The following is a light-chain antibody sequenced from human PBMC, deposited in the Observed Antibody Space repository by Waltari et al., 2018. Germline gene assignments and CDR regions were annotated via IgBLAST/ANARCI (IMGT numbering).Light chain of an antibody. V-gene: IGKV1-33*01. CDR1: QGFTNY. CDR3: QQHDNLPLT. Sequence: DIQMTQSPSSLSASVGDRVTITCQASQGFTNYLNWYQQKPGKAPKLLNSDSPNLETGIPSRFSGSGSGTDFTFTISSLQPEDIATYFCQQHDNLPLTFGGGTKVQIK. CDR2: DSP. J-gene: IGKJ4*01.